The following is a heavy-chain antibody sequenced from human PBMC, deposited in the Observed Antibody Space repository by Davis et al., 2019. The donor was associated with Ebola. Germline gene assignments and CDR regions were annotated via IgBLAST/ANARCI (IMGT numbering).Heavy chain of an antibody. CDR3: AGQQQLSTSIDY. CDR1: GYSFPTYW. Sequence: ESLNLPCKCSGYSFPTYWIAWLRQTPAQGLEWMGIIYPSDSYTNYGPSFHGHVTISADKSISTAYLQWDSLKSSDTAMYFCAGQQQLSTSIDYWGQGSLVTVSS. D-gene: IGHD1-1*01. J-gene: IGHJ4*02. CDR2: IYPSDSYT. V-gene: IGHV5-10-1*01.